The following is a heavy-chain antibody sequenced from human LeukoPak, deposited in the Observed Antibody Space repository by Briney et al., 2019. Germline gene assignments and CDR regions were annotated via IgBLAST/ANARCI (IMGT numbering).Heavy chain of an antibody. CDR2: INHSGST. V-gene: IGHV4-34*01. CDR3: ARGRGSGWDY. D-gene: IGHD6-19*01. Sequence: SETLSLICAVYGGSFSGYYWSWIRQPPGKGLEWIGEINHSGSTNYNPSLKSRVTISVDTSKNQFSLKLSSVTAADTAVYYCARGRGSGWDYWGQGTLVTVSS. J-gene: IGHJ4*02. CDR1: GGSFSGYY.